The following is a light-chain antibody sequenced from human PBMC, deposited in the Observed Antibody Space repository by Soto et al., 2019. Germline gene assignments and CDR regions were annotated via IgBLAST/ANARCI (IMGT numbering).Light chain of an antibody. CDR1: SSDVGGYNY. CDR2: DAS. V-gene: IGLV2-14*01. CDR3: SSYTSSCTYV. J-gene: IGLJ1*01. Sequence: QSVLTQPASVSGSPGQSITISCTGTSSDVGGYNYVSWYQQHPGKAPKLMIYDASNRPSGVSNRFSGSKSGNTASLTISGLQDEDEADYYCSSYTSSCTYVFGTGTKSPS.